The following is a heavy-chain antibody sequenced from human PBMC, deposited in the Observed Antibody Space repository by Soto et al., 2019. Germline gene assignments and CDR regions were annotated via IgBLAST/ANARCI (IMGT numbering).Heavy chain of an antibody. Sequence: QVQLVESGGGVAQPGRSLRLFCAASGFTLSSYSLHWVRQSPGKGLEWVAAISSDGAEKHYADSVKGRFTISKDNSTNTLSLQLNSLRTEDTAVYYCARMFGFSYGPANRGIDVLGQGTKVTVSS. V-gene: IGHV3-30*04. J-gene: IGHJ6*02. CDR2: ISSDGAEK. CDR3: ARMFGFSYGPANRGIDV. CDR1: GFTLSSYS. D-gene: IGHD5-18*01.